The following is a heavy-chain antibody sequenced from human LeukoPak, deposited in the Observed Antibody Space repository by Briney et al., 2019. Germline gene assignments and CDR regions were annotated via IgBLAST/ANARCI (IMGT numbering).Heavy chain of an antibody. CDR1: GFSFNIHY. V-gene: IGHV3-7*01. D-gene: IGHD2-15*01. J-gene: IGHJ3*02. Sequence: GGSLRLSCGVSGFSFNIHYMSWVRQAPGKGLEWVANLNQDGSEKNYVYSVRGRFTISRDNAKNSLYLQMNSLRVEDRALYYCARDSGTCTGCAFDMWGQGTMVTVSS. CDR2: LNQDGSEK. CDR3: ARDSGTCTGCAFDM.